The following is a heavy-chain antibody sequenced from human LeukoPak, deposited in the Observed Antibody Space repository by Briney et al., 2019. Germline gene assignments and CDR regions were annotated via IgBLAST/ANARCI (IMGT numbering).Heavy chain of an antibody. CDR1: GFTFSSYA. V-gene: IGHV3-23*01. CDR2: ISGSGGST. Sequence: PGGSLRLSCAASGFTFSSYAMNWVRQAPGKGLEWVSAISGSGGSTYYADSVKGRFTISRDNSKNTLYLQMNSLRAEDTAVYYCAKDSLSGSYPDYWGQGTLVTVSS. CDR3: AKDSLSGSYPDY. J-gene: IGHJ4*02. D-gene: IGHD1-26*01.